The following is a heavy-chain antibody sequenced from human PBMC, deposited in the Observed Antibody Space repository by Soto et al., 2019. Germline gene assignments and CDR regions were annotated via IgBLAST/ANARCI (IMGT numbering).Heavy chain of an antibody. Sequence: QVQLVESGGGVVQPGMSLRLSCAASGFTFSSYGMHWVRQAPGKGLEWVAVIWSDGSNKYYADSVKGRFTISRDNSKNTLYLQMNSLRAEDTAVYYCARGRRDKRPMSLWSGYEDNYYYYYMDVWGKGTTVTVSS. CDR2: IWSDGSNK. D-gene: IGHD3-3*01. CDR1: GFTFSSYG. V-gene: IGHV3-33*01. CDR3: ARGRRDKRPMSLWSGYEDNYYYYYMDV. J-gene: IGHJ6*03.